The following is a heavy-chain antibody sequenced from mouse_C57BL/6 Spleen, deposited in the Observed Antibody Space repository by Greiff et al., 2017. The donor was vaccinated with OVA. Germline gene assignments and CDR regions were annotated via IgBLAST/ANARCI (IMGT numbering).Heavy chain of an antibody. Sequence: QVQLQQPGAELVKPGASVKLSCKASGYTFTSYWMHWVKQRPGRGLEWIGRIVPNSGGTKYNEKFKSKATLTVDKPSSTAYIQHSSLTSEDSAVYYCARSDWTVWYFDVWGTGTAVTVSS. CDR2: IVPNSGGT. V-gene: IGHV1-72*01. CDR1: GYTFTSYW. J-gene: IGHJ1*03. CDR3: ARSDWTVWYFDV. D-gene: IGHD4-1*01.